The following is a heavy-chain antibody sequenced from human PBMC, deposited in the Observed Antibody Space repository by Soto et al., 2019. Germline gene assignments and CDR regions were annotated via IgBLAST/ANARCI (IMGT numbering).Heavy chain of an antibody. CDR1: GFPFSDYW. V-gene: IGHV3-7*04. Sequence: EVQLVESGGGLVQPGGSLRLSCAASGFPFSDYWMHWVRQGPGKGLEWVAIIKQDGSEIHYVDSVKGRFTISRDNAKNSLHLQMNSLRAEDTAMYYCVRSSGWTGDYWGQGILVTASS. CDR2: IKQDGSEI. D-gene: IGHD3-10*01. CDR3: VRSSGWTGDY. J-gene: IGHJ4*02.